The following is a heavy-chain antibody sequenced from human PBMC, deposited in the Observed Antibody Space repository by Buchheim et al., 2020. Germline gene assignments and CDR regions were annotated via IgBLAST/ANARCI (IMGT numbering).Heavy chain of an antibody. CDR2: ISSSGSTI. V-gene: IGHV3-48*03. CDR1: GFTFSSYE. Sequence: EVQLVESGGGLVQPGGSLRLSCAASGFTFSSYEMNWVRQAPGKGLEWVSYISSSGSTIYYADSVKGRFTISRDNPKTSLYLQMNSLRAEDTAVYYCASAPYYDILTGYRYYYYGMDVWGQGTT. D-gene: IGHD3-9*01. J-gene: IGHJ6*02. CDR3: ASAPYYDILTGYRYYYYGMDV.